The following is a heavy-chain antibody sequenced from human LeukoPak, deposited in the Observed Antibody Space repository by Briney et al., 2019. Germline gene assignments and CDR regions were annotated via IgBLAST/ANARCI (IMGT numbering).Heavy chain of an antibody. Sequence: GGSLRLSCVGSGSTFSSYEMNWVRQAPGKGLEWVSYISGSGNIIYYADSLKGRFTISRDNAKNSLYLQMNSLRAEDTAVYYCARRVVIMGFDCWGQGTLVAVSS. CDR1: GSTFSSYE. J-gene: IGHJ4*02. V-gene: IGHV3-48*03. D-gene: IGHD3-3*01. CDR2: ISGSGNII. CDR3: ARRVVIMGFDC.